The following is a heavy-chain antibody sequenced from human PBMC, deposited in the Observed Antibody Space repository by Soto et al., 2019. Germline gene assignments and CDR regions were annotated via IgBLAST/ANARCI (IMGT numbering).Heavy chain of an antibody. CDR1: GVSISSGGYY. CDR3: ARSPRGGWLGWFDP. Sequence: TLSLTCPVSGVSISSGGYYWSWIRQHPGKGLEWIGYIYYSGSTYYNPSLKSRVTISVDTSKNQFSLKLSSVTAADTAVYYCARSPRGGWLGWFDPWGQGTLVTVYS. CDR2: IYYSGST. V-gene: IGHV4-31*03. D-gene: IGHD5-12*01. J-gene: IGHJ5*02.